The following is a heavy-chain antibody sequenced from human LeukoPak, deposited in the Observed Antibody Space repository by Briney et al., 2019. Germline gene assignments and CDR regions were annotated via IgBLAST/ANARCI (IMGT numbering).Heavy chain of an antibody. J-gene: IGHJ4*02. CDR2: IYYSGST. D-gene: IGHD3-3*01. CDR1: GGSISSYY. CDR3: ARVHDFWSGYYMDY. Sequence: KPSETLFLTCTVSGGSISSYYWSWIRQPPGKGLEWIGYIYYSGSTNYNPSLKSRVTISVDTSKNQFSLKLSSVTAADTAVYYCARVHDFWSGYYMDYWGQGTLVTVSS. V-gene: IGHV4-59*01.